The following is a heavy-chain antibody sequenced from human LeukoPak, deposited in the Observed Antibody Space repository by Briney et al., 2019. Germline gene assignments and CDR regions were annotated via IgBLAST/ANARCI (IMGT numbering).Heavy chain of an antibody. CDR2: ISSSGSNI. CDR1: GFTFTSFA. J-gene: IGHJ5*02. CDR3: AKENFPIAAAGTEDWFDP. D-gene: IGHD6-13*01. V-gene: IGHV3-64*04. Sequence: PGGSLRLSCSASGFTFTSFAMHWVRQAPRKGLEYVSAISSSGSNIFYADSVKGRFTISRDNSKDTLYLQMNSLRAEDTAVYYCAKENFPIAAAGTEDWFDPWGQGTLVTVSS.